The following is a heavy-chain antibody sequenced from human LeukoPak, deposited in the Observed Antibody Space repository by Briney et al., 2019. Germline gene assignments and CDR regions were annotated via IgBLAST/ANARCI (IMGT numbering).Heavy chain of an antibody. V-gene: IGHV4-34*01. D-gene: IGHD2-2*01. CDR3: ARGPRIVPADDGYYYMDV. J-gene: IGHJ6*03. Sequence: SETLSLTCAVYGGAFRDYYWTWIRLPPGEGLEWIGEITHSGRTNYNPSLKSRVSISVDMAKKQFSLNLNSVTAADTAVYYCARGPRIVPADDGYYYMDVWGAGTTVTVSS. CDR1: GGAFRDYY. CDR2: ITHSGRT.